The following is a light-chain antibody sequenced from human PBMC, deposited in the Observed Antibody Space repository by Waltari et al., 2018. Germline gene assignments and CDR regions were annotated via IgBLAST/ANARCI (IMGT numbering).Light chain of an antibody. CDR3: RQYSSSPPT. V-gene: IGKV1-16*01. Sequence: DIQLTQSPSSMSASVGDSVTITCRASQDIAYFLAWFQQRPGKAPKSLIFAASTLHSGVPSRFSGSGSGTEFTLTITSLQPEDFATYYCRQYSSSPPTFGQGTRLDIK. CDR1: QDIAYF. CDR2: AAS. J-gene: IGKJ5*01.